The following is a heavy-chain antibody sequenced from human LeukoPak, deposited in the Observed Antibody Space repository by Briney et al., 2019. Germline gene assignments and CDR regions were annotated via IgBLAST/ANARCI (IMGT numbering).Heavy chain of an antibody. V-gene: IGHV3-23*01. Sequence: QPGGSLRLPCAASGFTFSSYSMNWVRQAPGKGLKWVSAIIGSGLTTYYADSVKGRFTISRDNSKNTLYLQMNSLRAEDTAVYCCAKDLSPGPDWGQGTLVTVSS. CDR2: IIGSGLTT. CDR3: AKDLSPGPD. J-gene: IGHJ4*02. CDR1: GFTFSSYS.